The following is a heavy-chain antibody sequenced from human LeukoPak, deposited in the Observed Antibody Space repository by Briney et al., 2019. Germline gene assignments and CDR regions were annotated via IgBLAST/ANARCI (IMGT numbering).Heavy chain of an antibody. V-gene: IGHV3-23*01. D-gene: IGHD2-2*02. CDR1: GFTFSSYA. CDR2: ITGSGDST. Sequence: GGSLRLSCAASGFTFSSYAMTWVRQAPGKGLAWVSAITGSGDSTYYADSVKGRFTVSRDNSKNTLYLQMNSLRAEDTAVYYCARVYLPSGYFDYWGQGTLVTVSS. CDR3: ARVYLPSGYFDY. J-gene: IGHJ4*02.